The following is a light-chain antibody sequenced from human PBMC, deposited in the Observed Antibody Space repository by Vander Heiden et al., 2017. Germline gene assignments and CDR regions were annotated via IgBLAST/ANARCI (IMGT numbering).Light chain of an antibody. J-gene: IGLJ2*01. Sequence: QPALTQPPSASGSPGQSVTVSCPGPSSDVGGYKFVSWYQQHPGKAPKLMIYEVTKRPSGVPDRFSGSKSGNTASLTVSGLQAEDEADYYCISYAGSNNLVFGGGTKLTVL. CDR2: EVT. V-gene: IGLV2-8*01. CDR1: SSDVGGYKF. CDR3: ISYAGSNNLV.